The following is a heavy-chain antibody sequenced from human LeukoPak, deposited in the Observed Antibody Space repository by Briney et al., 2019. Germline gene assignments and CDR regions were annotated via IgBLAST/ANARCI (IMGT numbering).Heavy chain of an antibody. J-gene: IGHJ4*02. Sequence: SETLSLTCAVYGGSFSGYYWSWIRQPPGKGLEWIGEINHSGSTNYNPSLKSRFTISVDTSKNQFSLKLSSVTAADTAVCYCARGASEQWLVRDFDYWGQGTLVTVSS. CDR3: ARGASEQWLVRDFDY. CDR2: INHSGST. CDR1: GGSFSGYY. D-gene: IGHD6-19*01. V-gene: IGHV4-34*01.